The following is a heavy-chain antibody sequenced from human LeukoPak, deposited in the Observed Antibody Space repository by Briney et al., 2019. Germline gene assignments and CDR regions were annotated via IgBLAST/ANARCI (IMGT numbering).Heavy chain of an antibody. J-gene: IGHJ5*02. D-gene: IGHD5-12*01. V-gene: IGHV3-21*01. CDR1: GFTFSSYS. CDR3: ARGIGDYVDIVANDWFDP. Sequence: GGSLRLSCAASGFTFSSYSMNWVRQAPGKGLEWVSSIGSSSGYIYYADSVKGRFTISRDNAKNSLYLQMNSLRAEDTAVYYCARGIGDYVDIVANDWFDPWGQGTLVTVSS. CDR2: IGSSSGYI.